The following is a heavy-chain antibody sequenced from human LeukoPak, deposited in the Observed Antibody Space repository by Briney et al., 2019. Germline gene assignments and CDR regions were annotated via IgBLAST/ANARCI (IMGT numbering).Heavy chain of an antibody. J-gene: IGHJ4*02. CDR2: IYRDDDR. CDR3: AHRKNYYDSSVFDN. CDR1: GFSLNTRGVG. D-gene: IGHD3-22*01. Sequence: SGPMLVNPTQTLTLTCTFSGFSLNTRGVGVSWIRQPPGRALEWLALIYRDDDRRYSPSLKSRLTITKDTSKNQVVLTMTNMDPVDTATYFCAHRKNYYDSSVFDNWGQGTLVTVSS. V-gene: IGHV2-5*02.